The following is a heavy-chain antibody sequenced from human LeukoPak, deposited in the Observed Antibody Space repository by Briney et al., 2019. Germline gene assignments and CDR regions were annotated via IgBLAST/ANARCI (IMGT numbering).Heavy chain of an antibody. D-gene: IGHD2-2*01. J-gene: IGHJ6*03. Sequence: SQTLSLTCTVSGGSISSGSYYWSWIRQPPGKGLEWIGYIYYSGSTNYNPSLKSRVTISVDTSKNQFSLKLSSVTAADTAVYYCARAGGYCSSTSCRLAHYYYYYYMDVWGKGTTVTVSS. V-gene: IGHV4-61*01. CDR3: ARAGGYCSSTSCRLAHYYYYYYMDV. CDR2: IYYSGST. CDR1: GGSISSGSYY.